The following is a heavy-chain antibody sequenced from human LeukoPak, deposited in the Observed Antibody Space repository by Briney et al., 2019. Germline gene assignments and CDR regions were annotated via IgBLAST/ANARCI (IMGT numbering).Heavy chain of an antibody. CDR3: VKDRGGSPFYGMDV. D-gene: IGHD1-26*01. CDR1: GFTFSSDA. V-gene: IGHV3-23*01. Sequence: GESLRLSCAGSGFTFSSDAMSWVRQAPGKGLEWVSTISGSGGAGTYHADSVKGRFTVSRDNSRNTLYLPMNSLRAEDTAVYYCVKDRGGSPFYGMDVWGQGTTVTVSS. CDR2: ISGSGGAGT. J-gene: IGHJ6*02.